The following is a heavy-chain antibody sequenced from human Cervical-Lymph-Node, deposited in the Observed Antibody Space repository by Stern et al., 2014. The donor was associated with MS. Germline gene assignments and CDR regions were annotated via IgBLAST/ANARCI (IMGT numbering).Heavy chain of an antibody. CDR3: AHVSDMWSLPFDF. CDR1: GFTLTTSGVG. J-gene: IGHJ4*02. V-gene: IGHV2-5*01. Sequence: QVTLRESGPTLVKPTQTLTLTCSFSGFTLTTSGVGAGWIRQPPGKALEWLVLIYWNDDGRYSPSLKSRPTITKGASKNQVVLRMTNMDPVDTASYYCAHVSDMWSLPFDFWGQGTLVTVAS. D-gene: IGHD2-21*01. CDR2: IYWNDDG.